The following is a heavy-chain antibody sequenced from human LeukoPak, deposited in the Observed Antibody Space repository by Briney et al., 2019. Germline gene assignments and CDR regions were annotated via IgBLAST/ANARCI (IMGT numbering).Heavy chain of an antibody. V-gene: IGHV5-51*01. J-gene: IGHJ4*02. CDR1: GYSFTSYW. CDR2: IYPGDSDT. Sequence: GESLKISCKGSGYSFTSYWIGWVRQMPGKGLEWMGIIYPGDSDTRYSPSFQGQVTISADKSISTAYLQWSSLKASDTAMYYCARQDSYYDSSGYSIDYWGQGTLVTVSS. CDR3: ARQDSYYDSSGYSIDY. D-gene: IGHD3-22*01.